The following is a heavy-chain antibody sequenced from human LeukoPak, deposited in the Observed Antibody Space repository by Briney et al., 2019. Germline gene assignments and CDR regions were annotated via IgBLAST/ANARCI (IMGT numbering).Heavy chain of an antibody. Sequence: GGSLRLSCAASGFTFSSYSMNWVRQAPGKGLEWVSSISSSSSYIYYADSVKGRFTISRDNAKNSPYLQMNSLRAEDTAVYYCARGPARDHDAFDIWGQGTMVTVSS. V-gene: IGHV3-21*01. J-gene: IGHJ3*02. CDR3: ARGPARDHDAFDI. CDR1: GFTFSSYS. D-gene: IGHD5-24*01. CDR2: ISSSSSYI.